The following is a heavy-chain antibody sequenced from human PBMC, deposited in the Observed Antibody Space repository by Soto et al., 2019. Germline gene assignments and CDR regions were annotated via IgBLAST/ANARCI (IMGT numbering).Heavy chain of an antibody. CDR3: AREWVEQPVNDY. V-gene: IGHV1-69*13. J-gene: IGHJ4*02. CDR1: GGAFSSYA. CDR2: IIPIFGTA. D-gene: IGHD6-13*01. Sequence: SVKVSCKASGGAFSSYAISWVRQAPGQGLEWMGGIIPIFGTANYAQKFQGRVTITADESTSTAYMELSSLRSEDTAVYYCAREWVEQPVNDYWGQGTLVTVSS.